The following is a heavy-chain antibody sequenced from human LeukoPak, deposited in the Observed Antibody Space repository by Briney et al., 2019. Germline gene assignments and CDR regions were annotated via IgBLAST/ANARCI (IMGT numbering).Heavy chain of an antibody. CDR3: ARGVREKNRGFLLYYYYYYMDV. V-gene: IGHV4-4*07. D-gene: IGHD3-10*01. Sequence: PSETLSLTCTVSGGSISNYYWSWIRQPAGKGLEWIGRIYSSGSTNYNSSLKSRITMSVDTSKNQFSLNLSSVTAADTAVYYCARGVREKNRGFLLYYYYYYMDVWGKGTTVAISS. CDR2: IYSSGST. CDR1: GGSISNYY. J-gene: IGHJ6*03.